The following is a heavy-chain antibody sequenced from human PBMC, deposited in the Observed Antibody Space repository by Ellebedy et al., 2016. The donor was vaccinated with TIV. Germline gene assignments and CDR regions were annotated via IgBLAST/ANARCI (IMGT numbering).Heavy chain of an antibody. CDR3: ARGRSMDV. Sequence: GGSLRLSCAASRFIFKDYWMSWVRQAPGKGLEWVAYIKQDGSEMDYVDSVKGRFTISRDNTKNSLYLQMNSLRDEDTAVYYCARGRSMDVWGQGTTVTVSS. J-gene: IGHJ6*02. CDR1: RFIFKDYW. V-gene: IGHV3-7*01. CDR2: IKQDGSEM.